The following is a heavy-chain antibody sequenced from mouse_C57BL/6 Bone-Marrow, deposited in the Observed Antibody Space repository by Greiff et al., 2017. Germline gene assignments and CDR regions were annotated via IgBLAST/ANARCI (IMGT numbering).Heavy chain of an antibody. CDR1: GYTFTDYY. CDR3: ARGRNYYGPWYFDV. D-gene: IGHD1-2*01. J-gene: IGHJ1*03. CDR2: INPNNGGT. V-gene: IGHV1-26*01. Sequence: EVQLQQSGPELVKPGASVKISCKASGYTFTDYYMNWVKQSHGKSLEWIGDINPNNGGTSYNQKFKGKATLTVDKSSSTAYMELRSLTSEDSAVYYCARGRNYYGPWYFDVWGTGTTVTVSS.